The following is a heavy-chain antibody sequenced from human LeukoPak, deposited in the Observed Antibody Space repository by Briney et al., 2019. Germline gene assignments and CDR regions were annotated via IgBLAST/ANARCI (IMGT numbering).Heavy chain of an antibody. J-gene: IGHJ4*02. CDR1: GYTFTTYG. CDR2: ISAYNGYT. CDR3: ARDVDYGFDY. Sequence: ASVKVSCKASGYTFTTYGVTWVRQAPGQGLEWMAWISAYNGYTYYAQKFKGRLTLTTETSTSTAYMELRSLRSDDTAVYYCARDVDYGFDYWGQGSLATVSA. V-gene: IGHV1-18*01. D-gene: IGHD4-17*01.